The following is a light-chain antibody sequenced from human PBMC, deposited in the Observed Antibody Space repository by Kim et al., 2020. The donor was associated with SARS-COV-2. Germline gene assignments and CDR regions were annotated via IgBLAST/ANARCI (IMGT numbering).Light chain of an antibody. V-gene: IGLV1-47*03. CDR2: SNN. Sequence: ELTQPPSASGTPGQRVTISCSGSRSNIGINYVYWYQQLPGTAPKLLIYSNNQRPSGVPDRFSGSKSGTSASLAISGLWSEDEADYYCAAWDDSLRRGVFGGGTQLTVL. CDR1: RSNIGINY. CDR3: AAWDDSLRRGV. J-gene: IGLJ3*02.